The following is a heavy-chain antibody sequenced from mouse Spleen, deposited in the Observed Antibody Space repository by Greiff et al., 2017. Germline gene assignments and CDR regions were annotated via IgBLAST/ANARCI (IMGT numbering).Heavy chain of an antibody. D-gene: IGHD2-10*01. Sequence: VQLQQSGPELVKPGASVKIPCKASGYTFTDYNMDWVKQSHGKSLEWIGDINPNNGGTIYNQKFKGKATLTVDKSSSTAYMELRSLTSEDTAVYYCARYPYYGNSYAMDYWGQGTSVTVSS. V-gene: IGHV1-18*01. CDR1: GYTFTDYN. J-gene: IGHJ4*01. CDR2: INPNNGGT. CDR3: ARYPYYGNSYAMDY.